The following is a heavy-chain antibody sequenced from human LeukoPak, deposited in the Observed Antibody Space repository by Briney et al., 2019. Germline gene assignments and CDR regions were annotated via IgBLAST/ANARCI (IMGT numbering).Heavy chain of an antibody. CDR1: GGSIDSYY. V-gene: IGHV4-59*01. CDR3: ARVYQSAEYYFDY. J-gene: IGHJ4*02. D-gene: IGHD2-2*01. CDR2: IYYTGST. Sequence: SETLSLTCTVFGGSIDSYYWSWIRQPPGKGLEWIGYIYYTGSTEYHPSLESRVTISLDTSKNQFSLKLTSVTAADTAVYYCARVYQSAEYYFDYWGQGNLVSVSS.